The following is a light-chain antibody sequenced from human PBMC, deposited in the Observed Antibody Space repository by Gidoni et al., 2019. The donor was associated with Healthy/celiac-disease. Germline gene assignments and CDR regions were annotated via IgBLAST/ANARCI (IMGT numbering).Light chain of an antibody. J-gene: IGKJ1*01. V-gene: IGKV1-39*01. CDR3: QQSYSTPT. Sequence: DIQMTQSPSSLSASVGDRVTITCRASQSISSYLNCYQQKPGKAPKLLIYAASNVQGGVPSRFSGSGFGTEFTLTISSLQPEDCATYYCQQSYSTPTFGQGTKVEIK. CDR1: QSISSY. CDR2: AAS.